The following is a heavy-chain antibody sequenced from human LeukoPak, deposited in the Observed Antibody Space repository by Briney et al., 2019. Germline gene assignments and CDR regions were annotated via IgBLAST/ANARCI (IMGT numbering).Heavy chain of an antibody. Sequence: PSETLSLTCAVYGGSFSGYYWSWIRQPPGKGLEWIGEINHSGSTNYNPSLKSRVTISVDTSKNQFSLKLSSVTAADTAVYYCARVLSYSSSWSYYYYNMDVWGKGTTVTVSS. CDR2: INHSGST. CDR3: ARVLSYSSSWSYYYYNMDV. J-gene: IGHJ6*03. CDR1: GGSFSGYY. V-gene: IGHV4-34*01. D-gene: IGHD6-13*01.